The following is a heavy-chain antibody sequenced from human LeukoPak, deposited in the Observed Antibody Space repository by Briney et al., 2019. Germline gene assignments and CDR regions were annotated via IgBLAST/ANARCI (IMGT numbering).Heavy chain of an antibody. V-gene: IGHV3-30*18. D-gene: IGHD3-22*01. CDR1: GFTFSGYG. J-gene: IGHJ4*02. Sequence: PGGSLRLSCAASGFTFSGYGMHWVRQAPGKGLEWVAVVSYDGGNEYYADSVKGRFTISRDNSKNTLYLQMNGLRAEDTAVYYCAKDIYYDSSGYYSWGQGTLVTVSS. CDR2: VSYDGGNE. CDR3: AKDIYYDSSGYYS.